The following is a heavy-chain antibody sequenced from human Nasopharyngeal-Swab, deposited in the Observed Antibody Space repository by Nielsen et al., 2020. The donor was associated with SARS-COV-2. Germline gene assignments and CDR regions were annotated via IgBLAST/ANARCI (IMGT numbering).Heavy chain of an antibody. D-gene: IGHD5-24*01. CDR3: ARGGWLRRDYYYVYYYMDV. V-gene: IGHV1-69*10. Sequence: SVKVSCKTSGGTFSSYGISWVRQAPGEGLEWMGGIIPVLPITRYAQKFRDRVTITADTSTSIAYMELSSLRSEDTATYYCARGGWLRRDYYYVYYYMDVWGKGTTVTVSS. J-gene: IGHJ6*03. CDR2: IIPVLPIT. CDR1: GGTFSSYG.